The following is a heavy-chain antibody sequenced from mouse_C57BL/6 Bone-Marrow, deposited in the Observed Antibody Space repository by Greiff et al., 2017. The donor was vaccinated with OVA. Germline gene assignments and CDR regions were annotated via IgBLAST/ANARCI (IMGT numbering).Heavy chain of an antibody. CDR1: GYSFTSYY. CDR2: IYPGSGNT. V-gene: IGHV1-66*01. D-gene: IGHD4-1*01. J-gene: IGHJ1*03. Sequence: VQGVESGPELVKPGASVKISCKASGYSFTSYYIHWVKQRPGQGLEWIGWIYPGSGNTKYNEKFKGKATLTADTSSSTAYMQLSSLASEDDAVYYCARDHWDWYIDVWGTGTTVTVSS. CDR3: ARDHWDWYIDV.